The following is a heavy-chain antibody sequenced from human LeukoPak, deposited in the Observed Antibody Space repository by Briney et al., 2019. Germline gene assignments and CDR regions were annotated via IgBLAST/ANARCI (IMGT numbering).Heavy chain of an antibody. CDR1: GFTFSSDA. J-gene: IGHJ4*02. CDR2: ISSSGGST. V-gene: IGHV3-23*01. CDR3: ARDVTDYYFDY. D-gene: IGHD2-21*02. Sequence: GGSLRLSCAASGFTFSSDAMSWVRQTPGKGLEWVSAISSSGGSTYYADSVKGRFTISRDNSKNTLCLQMNSLRAEDTAVYYCARDVTDYYFDYWGQGTLVTVSS.